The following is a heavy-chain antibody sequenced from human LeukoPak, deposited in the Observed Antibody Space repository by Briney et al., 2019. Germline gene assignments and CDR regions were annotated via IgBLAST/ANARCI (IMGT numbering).Heavy chain of an antibody. V-gene: IGHV3-74*01. CDR1: GFTFSTSW. D-gene: IGHD1-26*01. Sequence: GGSLRLSCAASGFTFSTSWMHWVRQAPGKGLVWVSHINRDGSRTTYADSVKGRFTVSRDNAKNSLYLQMNSLRAEDTAVYYCERDRRYSGSPFDYWGQGTLVTVSS. CDR3: ERDRRYSGSPFDY. J-gene: IGHJ4*02. CDR2: INRDGSRT.